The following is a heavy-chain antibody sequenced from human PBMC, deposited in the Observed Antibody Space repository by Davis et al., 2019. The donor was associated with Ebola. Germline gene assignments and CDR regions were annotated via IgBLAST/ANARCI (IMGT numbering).Heavy chain of an antibody. CDR2: LGTSADT. CDR3: AKSVTVTTLGYFDY. V-gene: IGHV3-23*01. CDR1: GFIFRNYV. D-gene: IGHD4-17*01. Sequence: GESLKISCAASGFIFRNYVMSWVRQAPGKGLEWVSTLGTSADTYYADSVKGRFTISRDNSKNTLYLQMNSLRAEDTAVYYCAKSVTVTTLGYFDYWGQGTLVTVSS. J-gene: IGHJ4*02.